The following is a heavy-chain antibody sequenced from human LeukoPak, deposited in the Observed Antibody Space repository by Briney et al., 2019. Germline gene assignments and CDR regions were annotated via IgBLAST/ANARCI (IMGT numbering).Heavy chain of an antibody. CDR2: IDPSDGST. Sequence: ASVKVSCKASGGTFSSYAISWVRQAPGQGPEWMGFIDPSDGSTSYAQKFQGRIAMTRDLSTSTVYMELSSLRSEDTAMYYCAKDIGGSSWYYFDYWGQGTLVTVSS. J-gene: IGHJ4*02. V-gene: IGHV1-46*01. D-gene: IGHD6-13*01. CDR3: AKDIGGSSWYYFDY. CDR1: GGTFSSYA.